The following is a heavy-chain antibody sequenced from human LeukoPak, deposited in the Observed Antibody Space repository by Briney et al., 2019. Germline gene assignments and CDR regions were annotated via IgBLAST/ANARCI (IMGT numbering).Heavy chain of an antibody. CDR1: GGSFSGYY. CDR2: INHSGST. D-gene: IGHD3-22*01. CDR3: ARGGTTNLYDSSGYYVYYFDY. J-gene: IGHJ4*02. Sequence: SETLSLTCAVYGGSFSGYYWSWIRQPPGKGLEWIGEINHSGSTNYNPSLKSRVTISVDTSKNRFSLKLSSVTAADTAVYYCARGGTTNLYDSSGYYVYYFDYWGQGTLVTVSS. V-gene: IGHV4-34*01.